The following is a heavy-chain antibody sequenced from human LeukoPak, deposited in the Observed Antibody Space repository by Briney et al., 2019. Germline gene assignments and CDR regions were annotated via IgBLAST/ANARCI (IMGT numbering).Heavy chain of an antibody. V-gene: IGHV3-30*04. D-gene: IGHD2-21*01. J-gene: IGHJ6*02. CDR1: GFTFSSYA. CDR2: ISSDASNK. Sequence: GGSLRLSCAASGFTFSSYAMHWVRQAPGKGLEWVAVISSDASNKYYADSVKGRFTISRDDSKNTLYLQMNNLRDEDTAVYYCARPDIPHYYYGMAVWGQGTMVTVSS. CDR3: ARPDIPHYYYGMAV.